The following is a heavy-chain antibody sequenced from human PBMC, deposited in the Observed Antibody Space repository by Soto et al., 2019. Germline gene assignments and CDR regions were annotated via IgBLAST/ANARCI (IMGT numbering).Heavy chain of an antibody. CDR1: VFTDSSNC. CDR2: IYSGGST. Sequence: GWSLRRSDAGSVFTDSSNCMSWVRQATGKGLEWVSVIYSGGSTYYADSVKGRFTISRDNSKNTLYLQMNSLRAEDTAVYYCARDPVHTYGMDVWGQGTTVTVSS. J-gene: IGHJ6*02. V-gene: IGHV3-53*01. D-gene: IGHD1-1*01. CDR3: ARDPVHTYGMDV.